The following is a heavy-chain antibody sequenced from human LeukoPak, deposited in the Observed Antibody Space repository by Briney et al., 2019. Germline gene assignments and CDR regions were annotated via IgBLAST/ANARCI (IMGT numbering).Heavy chain of an antibody. V-gene: IGHV3-30-3*01. D-gene: IGHD3-22*01. CDR1: GFTFSSYA. CDR2: ISYDGSNK. CDR3: ARESVDYYDSSGYYPGYFDY. Sequence: GGSLRLSCAASGFTFSSYAMHWVRQAPGKGLEWVAVISYDGSNKYYADSVKGRFTISRDNSKNTLYLQMNSLRAEDTAVYFCARESVDYYDSSGYYPGYFDYWGQGTLVTVSP. J-gene: IGHJ4*02.